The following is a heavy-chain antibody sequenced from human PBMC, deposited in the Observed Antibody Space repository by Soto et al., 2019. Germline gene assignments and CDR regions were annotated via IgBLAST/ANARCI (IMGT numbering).Heavy chain of an antibody. D-gene: IGHD3-22*01. CDR3: ATRGSGYYKSFDY. V-gene: IGHV3-23*01. CDR2: ISGSGGST. J-gene: IGHJ4*02. CDR1: GLTFSSYA. Sequence: GGSLRLSCAASGLTFSSYAMSWVRQAPGKGLEWVSAISGSGGSTYYADSVKGRFTISRDNSKNTPYLQMNSLRAEDTAVYYCATRGSGYYKSFDYWGQGTLVTVSS.